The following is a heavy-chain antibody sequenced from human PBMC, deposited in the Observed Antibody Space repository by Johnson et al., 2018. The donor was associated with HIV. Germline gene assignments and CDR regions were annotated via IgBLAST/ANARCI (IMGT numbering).Heavy chain of an antibody. CDR3: AKDLQQPQRGEHALAQDAFDI. V-gene: IGHV3-66*01. Sequence: VQLVESGGGLVQPGGSLRLSCAASGFTFTTYDMHWVRQGTGKGLEWVSVIYSDGSIYYADSVKGRFTISRDNSKNTLYLQMNSLRAEDTAVYYCAKDLQQPQRGEHALAQDAFDIWGQGTMVTVSS. D-gene: IGHD6-13*01. CDR2: IYSDGSI. CDR1: GFTFTTYD. J-gene: IGHJ3*02.